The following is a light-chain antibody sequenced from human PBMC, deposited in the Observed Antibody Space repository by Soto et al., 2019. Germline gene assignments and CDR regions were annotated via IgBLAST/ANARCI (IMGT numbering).Light chain of an antibody. V-gene: IGLV1-44*01. CDR2: NNN. CDR1: SCNVGSNT. Sequence: QSVLTQPPSASGTPGQRVTISCSGSSCNVGSNTVNWYQQLPGTAPKLLIYNNNQQPSGVPDRFSGSKSGTSASLAISGLQSEDEADYYCAACDGSLNGLVFGTGTKVTVL. J-gene: IGLJ1*01. CDR3: AACDGSLNGLV.